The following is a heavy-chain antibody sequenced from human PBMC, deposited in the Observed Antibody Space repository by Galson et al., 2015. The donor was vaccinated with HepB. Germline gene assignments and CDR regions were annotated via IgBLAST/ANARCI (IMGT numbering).Heavy chain of an antibody. CDR1: GFSLSTSGVG. V-gene: IGHV2-5*02. Sequence: PALVKPTQTLTLTCTFSGFSLSTSGVGVGWIRQPPGKALEWLALIYWDDDKRYSPSLKTRLTITKDTSKNQVVLTMTNMDPVDTATYYCAHSCITTTATGGAFDIWGQGTMVTVSS. CDR2: IYWDDDK. D-gene: IGHD1-1*01. CDR3: AHSCITTTATGGAFDI. J-gene: IGHJ3*02.